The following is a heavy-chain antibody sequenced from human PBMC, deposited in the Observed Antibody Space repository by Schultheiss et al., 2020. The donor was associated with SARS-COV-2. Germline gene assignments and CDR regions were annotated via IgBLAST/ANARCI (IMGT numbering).Heavy chain of an antibody. CDR1: GFTFSNYW. D-gene: IGHD6-6*01. V-gene: IGHV3-74*01. CDR3: ARGRGQLVPFDY. CDR2: INSDGSST. J-gene: IGHJ4*02. Sequence: GESLKISCAASGFTFSNYWMHWVRQAPGKGLVWVSRINSDGSSTSYADSVKGRFTISRDNAKNTLYLQMNSLRAEDTAVYYCARGRGQLVPFDYWGQGTLVTVSS.